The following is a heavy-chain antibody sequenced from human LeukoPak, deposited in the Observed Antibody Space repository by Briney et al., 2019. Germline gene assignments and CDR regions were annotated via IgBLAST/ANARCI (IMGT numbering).Heavy chain of an antibody. Sequence: PGGSLRLSCAASGFTVSSNFMSWVRQAPGKGLEWVSVIYSGGSTYYADSVKGRFTISRDNSKNTLYLQMNSLRAEDTAVYYCARAVAVNGGPPDFDLWGRGTLVTVSS. CDR2: IYSGGST. CDR1: GFTVSSNF. V-gene: IGHV3-53*01. CDR3: ARAVAVNGGPPDFDL. D-gene: IGHD4-23*01. J-gene: IGHJ2*01.